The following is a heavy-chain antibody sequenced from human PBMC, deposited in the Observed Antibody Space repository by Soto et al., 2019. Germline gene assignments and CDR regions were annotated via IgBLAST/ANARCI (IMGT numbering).Heavy chain of an antibody. CDR2: IKQDGSEK. Sequence: PGGSLRLSCAASGFTFSSYWMSWVRQAPGKGLEWVANIKQDGSEKYYVDSVKGRFTISRDNAKNSLYLQMNSLRAEDTAVYYCARVPSVRPTVTHPLDYWGQGTLVTVSS. V-gene: IGHV3-7*01. D-gene: IGHD4-17*01. CDR3: ARVPSVRPTVTHPLDY. CDR1: GFTFSSYW. J-gene: IGHJ4*02.